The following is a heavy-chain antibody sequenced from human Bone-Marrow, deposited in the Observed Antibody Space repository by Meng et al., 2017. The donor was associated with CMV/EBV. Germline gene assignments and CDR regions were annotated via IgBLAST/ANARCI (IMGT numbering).Heavy chain of an antibody. D-gene: IGHD6-6*01. CDR1: GFTFDDYA. V-gene: IGHV3-9*01. CDR3: ARDSEAAARPWYFDY. CDR2: ISWNSGSI. Sequence: SLKISCAASGFTFDDYAMHWVRQAPGKGLEWVSGISWNSGSIGYADSVKGRFTISRDNAKNSLYLQMNSLRAEDTAVYYCARDSEAAARPWYFDYWGQGTRVTVSS. J-gene: IGHJ4*02.